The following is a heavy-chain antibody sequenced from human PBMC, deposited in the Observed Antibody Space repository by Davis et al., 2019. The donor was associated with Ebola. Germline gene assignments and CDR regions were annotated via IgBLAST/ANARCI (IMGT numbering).Heavy chain of an antibody. Sequence: AASVKVSCKASGNTPTGYYMHWVRQAPGQGPEWMGRINPRTSGTNYAQKFQGRVTMTWDTSISTAYMELSSLTSDDTAVYYCARGGGSWVIDSWGQGTLVTVSS. CDR3: ARGGGSWVIDS. CDR1: GNTPTGYY. J-gene: IGHJ4*02. V-gene: IGHV1-2*06. CDR2: INPRTSGT. D-gene: IGHD6-13*01.